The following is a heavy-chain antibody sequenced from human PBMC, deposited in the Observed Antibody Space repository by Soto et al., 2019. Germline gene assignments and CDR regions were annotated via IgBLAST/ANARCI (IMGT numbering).Heavy chain of an antibody. Sequence: PSETLSLTWAVSGGSSGSGGYSWTWIRQPPGKGLEWIGYIYHSGSTYYNPSLKSRVTISVDRSKNQFSLKLSSVTAADTAVYYCARDGSGSYYYYFDYWGQGTLVTVSS. CDR3: ARDGSGSYYYYFDY. J-gene: IGHJ4*02. V-gene: IGHV4-30-2*01. CDR1: GGSSGSGGYS. D-gene: IGHD3-10*01. CDR2: IYHSGST.